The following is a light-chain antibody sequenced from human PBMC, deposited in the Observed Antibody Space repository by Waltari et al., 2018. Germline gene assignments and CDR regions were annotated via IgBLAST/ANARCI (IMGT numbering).Light chain of an antibody. CDR3: SSQSSNDVVL. Sequence: QSALTQPASVSVSPGQSVTIFCAGTSNDVGGYNSVSWYQEHPGQARRVIIYDVSDRPSGVSDRFSGSKSGNTASLTITGLQAEDEADYYCSSQSSNDVVLFGGGTKLTVL. CDR2: DVS. CDR1: SNDVGGYNS. J-gene: IGLJ2*01. V-gene: IGLV2-14*01.